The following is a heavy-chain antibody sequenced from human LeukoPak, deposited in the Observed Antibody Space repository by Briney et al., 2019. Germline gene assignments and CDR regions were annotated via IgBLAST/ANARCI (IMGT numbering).Heavy chain of an antibody. J-gene: IGHJ4*02. CDR1: GESFSGYY. V-gene: IGHV4-34*01. CDR2: INHSGST. Sequence: SETLSLTCAVYGESFSGYYGSWIRQPPGKGLEWIGEINHSGSTNYNPSLKSRVTISVDTSKNQFSLKLSSVTAADTAVYYCARYSSSWLDYWGQGTLVTVSS. CDR3: ARYSSSWLDY. D-gene: IGHD6-13*01.